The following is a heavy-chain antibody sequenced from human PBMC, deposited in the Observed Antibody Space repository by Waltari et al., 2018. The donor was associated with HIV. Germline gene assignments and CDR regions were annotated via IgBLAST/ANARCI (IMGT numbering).Heavy chain of an antibody. CDR3: ARGSVVAVTTTFDY. CDR1: GDSFSTYP. V-gene: IGHV1-69*01. D-gene: IGHD2-21*02. Sequence: QVQLVQSGAEVKKPGSSVKVSCRASGDSFSTYPFNWVRQAPGQGLEWMGEIIPILDTTKYAQKFQGRVTITADDSTSTAYMELSSLRSADTAVYYCARGSVVAVTTTFDYWGQGTLVTVSS. CDR2: IIPILDTT. J-gene: IGHJ4*02.